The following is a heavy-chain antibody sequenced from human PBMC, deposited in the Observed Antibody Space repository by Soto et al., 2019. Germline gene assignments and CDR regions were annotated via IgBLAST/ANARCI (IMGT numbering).Heavy chain of an antibody. CDR2: IGSTHDP. CDR1: GFTFSPYD. D-gene: IGHD1-26*01. J-gene: IGHJ6*02. Sequence: GGSLRLSCAASGFTFSPYDMHWVRQVPGKGLEWVSAIGSTHDPYYLGSVKGRFSISRENAKNSLYSQMNSLTNGDMAVYYCARAYLGRLPRRADYYYALDVWGQGTTVTVSS. CDR3: ARAYLGRLPRRADYYYALDV. V-gene: IGHV3-13*05.